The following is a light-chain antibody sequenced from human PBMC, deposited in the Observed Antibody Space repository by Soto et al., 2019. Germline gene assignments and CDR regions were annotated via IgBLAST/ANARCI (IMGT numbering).Light chain of an antibody. CDR1: QCVYSDY. V-gene: IGKV3-20*01. Sequence: EVVLTQSPGSLSLSPGDRATLSCRASQCVYSDYLAWYQQKPGQAPRLLIYGASSRATGIPVRFSGSVSGTDFMLTISSLEPEDVVVYSCQKYGAFAYSFDQGTKVESK. J-gene: IGKJ2*01. CDR3: QKYGAFAYS. CDR2: GAS.